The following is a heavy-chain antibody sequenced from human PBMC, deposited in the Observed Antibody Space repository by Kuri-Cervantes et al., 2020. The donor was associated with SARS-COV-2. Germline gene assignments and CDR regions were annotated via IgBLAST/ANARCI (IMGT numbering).Heavy chain of an antibody. Sequence: LSLTCAASGFTFSNAWMNWVRQAPGKGLEWVGRIKSKTDGGTTDYAAPVKGRFTISRDDSKNTLYLQMNSLKTEDTAVYYCTTDLVSYYYDSNGYWGQGTLVTVSS. CDR1: GFTFSNAW. V-gene: IGHV3-15*07. J-gene: IGHJ4*02. CDR2: IKSKTDGGTT. D-gene: IGHD3-22*01. CDR3: TTDLVSYYYDSNGY.